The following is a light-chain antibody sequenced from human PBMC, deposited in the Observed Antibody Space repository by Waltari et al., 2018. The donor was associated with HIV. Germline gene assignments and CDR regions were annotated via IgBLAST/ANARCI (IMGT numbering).Light chain of an antibody. CDR1: STDSRFYHY. CDR3: ASNRLDYTLI. J-gene: IGLJ2*01. Sequence: QSALTQPASVSGFLGESINISCTGISTDSRFYHYVSWYQQYPGTIPRLIIFDINNRPSGVSGHFSRARSGNPASLTFSGLQSGDEAHYYCASNRLDYTLIFGGGTKLTVL. CDR2: DIN. V-gene: IGLV2-14*03.